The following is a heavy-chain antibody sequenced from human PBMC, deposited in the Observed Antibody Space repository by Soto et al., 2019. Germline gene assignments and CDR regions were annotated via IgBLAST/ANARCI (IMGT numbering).Heavy chain of an antibody. CDR1: GFTFSSYS. CDR3: ARVFYYGSGIEEYYYYGMDV. CDR2: ISSSSSTI. V-gene: IGHV3-48*02. Sequence: GGSLRLSCAASGFTFSSYSMNWVRQAPGKGLEWVSYISSSSSTIYYADSVKGRFTISRDNAKNSLYLQMNSLRDEDTAVYYCARVFYYGSGIEEYYYYGMDVWGQGTTVTVSS. J-gene: IGHJ6*02. D-gene: IGHD3-10*01.